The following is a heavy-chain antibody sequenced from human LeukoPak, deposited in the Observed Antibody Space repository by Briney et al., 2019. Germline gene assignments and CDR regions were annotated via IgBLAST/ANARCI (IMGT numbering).Heavy chain of an antibody. V-gene: IGHV5-51*01. D-gene: IGHD1-26*01. Sequence: GESLKISCKGSGYSFTNYWNGWLRQMPGKGLEWMGIIYPGDSDTRYIPSFQGQVTISADKSINTAYLQWSSLKASDTAMYYCARRVDSYWFFDYWGQGTLVTVSS. CDR1: GYSFTNYW. CDR2: IYPGDSDT. CDR3: ARRVDSYWFFDY. J-gene: IGHJ4*02.